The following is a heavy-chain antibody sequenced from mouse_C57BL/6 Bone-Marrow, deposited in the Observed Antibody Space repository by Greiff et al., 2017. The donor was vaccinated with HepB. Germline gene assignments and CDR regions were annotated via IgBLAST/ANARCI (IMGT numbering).Heavy chain of an antibody. Sequence: LQESGSELRSPGSSVKLSCKDFDSEVFPLAYMSWVRQKPGPGFEWMGGILPSIGRTIYGEKFEDKATLDADTLSNTAYLELNSLTSEDSAIYYCARGHYSTLSSYAMDYWGQPTSVTVSS. CDR2: ILPSIGRT. D-gene: IGHD1-2*01. V-gene: IGHV15-2*01. CDR3: ARGHYSTLSSYAMDY. CDR1: DSEVFPLAY. J-gene: IGHJ4*01.